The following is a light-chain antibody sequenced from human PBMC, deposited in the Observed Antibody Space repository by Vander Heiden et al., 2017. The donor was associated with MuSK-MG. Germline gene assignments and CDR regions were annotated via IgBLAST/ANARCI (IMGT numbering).Light chain of an antibody. J-gene: IGKJ3*01. CDR1: QDISNY. V-gene: IGKV1-33*01. CDR3: QQYSNLPST. Sequence: DIQMTQSPSSLSASVGDRVTITCQASQDISNYLNWYQQKPGKAPKLLIYDAPNLETDFTFTISSLQPEDIATYYCQQYSNLPSTF. CDR2: DAP.